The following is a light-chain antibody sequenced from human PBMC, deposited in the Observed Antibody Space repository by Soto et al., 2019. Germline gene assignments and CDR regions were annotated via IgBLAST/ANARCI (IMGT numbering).Light chain of an antibody. CDR1: QSISSW. J-gene: IGKJ1*01. Sequence: DIQMTQSPSTLSASVGDRVTITCRASQSISSWLAWYQQKPGKAPKLLFYKASSLESGVPSRFSGSGSGAEFTLTISSLQPDDFATYYCQQYNSYSQTFGQGTK. V-gene: IGKV1-5*03. CDR2: KAS. CDR3: QQYNSYSQT.